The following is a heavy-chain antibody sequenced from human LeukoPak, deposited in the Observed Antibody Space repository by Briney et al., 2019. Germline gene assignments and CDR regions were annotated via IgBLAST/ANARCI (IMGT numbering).Heavy chain of an antibody. Sequence: SETLSLTCTISGGSISSYYWSCIRQPPGKGLEWIGYISYSGSTNYNPSLKSRVTISVDTSKNQFSLKLNSVTAADTAVYYCARQSRGIAAAVFGYWGQGTLVTVSS. V-gene: IGHV4-59*08. CDR2: ISYSGST. CDR1: GGSISSYY. D-gene: IGHD6-13*01. CDR3: ARQSRGIAAAVFGY. J-gene: IGHJ4*02.